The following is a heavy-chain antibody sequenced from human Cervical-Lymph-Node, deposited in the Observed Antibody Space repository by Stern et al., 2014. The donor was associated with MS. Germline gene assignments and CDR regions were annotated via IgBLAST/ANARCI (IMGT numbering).Heavy chain of an antibody. V-gene: IGHV1-18*01. D-gene: IGHD4-17*01. Sequence: VQLEESGAEVKKPGASVKVSCKTSGYTFIKYGITWVRQAPGQGLEWMGWISAYNGPTIYAQNLQDRVTMTTDTSTSIAYMEMRSLRSDDTAVYYCARDGYGDYGGDYWGQGTLVTVSS. J-gene: IGHJ4*02. CDR1: GYTFIKYG. CDR3: ARDGYGDYGGDY. CDR2: ISAYNGPT.